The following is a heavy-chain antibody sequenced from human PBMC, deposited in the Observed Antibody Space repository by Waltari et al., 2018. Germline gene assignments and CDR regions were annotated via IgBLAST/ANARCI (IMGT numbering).Heavy chain of an antibody. CDR1: GGSISSYY. V-gene: IGHV4-4*07. Sequence: HVQLQESGPGLVKPSETLSLTCTVSGGSISSYYWSWIRQPAGKGLEWIGRIYTSGSTKYNPSRKSRVTMSVDTSKNQFSLKLSSVTAADTAVDYCARGEVSSGYADDACDIWGQGTMVTVSS. CDR2: IYTSGST. J-gene: IGHJ3*02. CDR3: ARGEVSSGYADDACDI. D-gene: IGHD5-12*01.